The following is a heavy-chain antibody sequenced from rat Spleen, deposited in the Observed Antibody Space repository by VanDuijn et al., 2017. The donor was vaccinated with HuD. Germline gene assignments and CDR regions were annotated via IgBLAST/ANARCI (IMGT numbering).Heavy chain of an antibody. V-gene: IGHV5-29*01. CDR3: ARQMYTADYFYWYFDF. J-gene: IGHJ1*01. D-gene: IGHD1-6*01. Sequence: EVQLVESGGGLVQPGRSLKLSCAASGFTFSSYGMAWVRQGPTKGLEWVATISHDGSRTYYRDSVKGRFIISRDNAKNTLYLQMDSLRSEDTATYYCARQMYTADYFYWYFDFWGPGTMVTVSS. CDR1: GFTFSSYG. CDR2: ISHDGSRT.